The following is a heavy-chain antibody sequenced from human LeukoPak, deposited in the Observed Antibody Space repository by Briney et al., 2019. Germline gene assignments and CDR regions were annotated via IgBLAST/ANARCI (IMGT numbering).Heavy chain of an antibody. CDR2: IYYSGST. D-gene: IGHD6-19*01. V-gene: IGHV4-59*01. CDR3: ARAYSSGWLTDY. Sequence: PSETLSLTCTVSGGSIISYYWSWIRQPPGKGLEWIGYIYYSGSTNYNPSLKSRVTISVDTSKNQFSLKLSSVTAPDTAVYYFARAYSSGWLTDYWGQGTLVTVSS. CDR1: GGSIISYY. J-gene: IGHJ4*02.